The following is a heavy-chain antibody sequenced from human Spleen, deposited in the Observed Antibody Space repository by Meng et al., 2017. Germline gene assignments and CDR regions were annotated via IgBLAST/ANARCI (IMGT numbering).Heavy chain of an antibody. CDR2: INHSGST. J-gene: IGHJ1*01. D-gene: IGHD6-19*01. Sequence: QRQLKQWGQGLLKPSETLSLTCAVYGGSFSGYYWSWIRQPPGKGLEWIGEINHSGSTYYNPSLKSRVTISVDTSKNQFSLKLSSVTAADTAVYYCALAGYSSGWYVEYFQHWGQGTLVTVSS. V-gene: IGHV4-34*01. CDR3: ALAGYSSGWYVEYFQH. CDR1: GGSFSGYY.